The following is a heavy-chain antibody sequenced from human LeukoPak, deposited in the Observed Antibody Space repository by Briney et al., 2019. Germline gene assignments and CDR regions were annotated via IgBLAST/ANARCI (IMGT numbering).Heavy chain of an antibody. V-gene: IGHV4-39*07. D-gene: IGHD6-6*01. CDR1: GGSIRSSYYY. J-gene: IGHJ5*02. CDR2: IYDSGST. Sequence: SETLSLTCTVSGGSIRSSYYYWGWIRQPPGKGLEWIGSIYDSGSTYYNPSLKSRVTISVDTSKNQFFLKLNSVTAADTAVYYCARAYSSSGYNWFDPWGQGTLVTVSS. CDR3: ARAYSSSGYNWFDP.